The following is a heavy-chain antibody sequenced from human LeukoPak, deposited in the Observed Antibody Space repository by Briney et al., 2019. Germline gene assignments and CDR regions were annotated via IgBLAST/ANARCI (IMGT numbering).Heavy chain of an antibody. CDR1: GYSFSKYW. V-gene: IGHV5-51*01. D-gene: IGHD5-12*01. CDR3: GRYGLSGNGYTSYIYYGMDF. Sequence: GESLKISCTASGYSFSKYWIGWVRQTPGKGLEWMGFIYSDESLIRYSPSFEGQVTISADNSINTAYLQWNSLKASDTAMYYCGRYGLSGNGYTSYIYYGMDFWGQGTAVTVSS. CDR2: IYSDESLI. J-gene: IGHJ6*02.